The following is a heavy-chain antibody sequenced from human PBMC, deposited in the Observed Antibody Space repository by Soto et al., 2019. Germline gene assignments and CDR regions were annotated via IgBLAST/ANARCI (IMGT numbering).Heavy chain of an antibody. J-gene: IGHJ6*02. V-gene: IGHV4-4*02. CDR1: GAPITTTKW. CDR2: LSREGNR. Sequence: QEQPQESGPGLVKPSETLSLTCTVSGAPITTTKWWAWVRLPPGKALEWIGALSREGNRISNPSLEGRFIMSLDQSKNHFSLKLTSVTAADTAIYYCATQTISHTWGVWGRGTSVTVSS. CDR3: ATQTISHTWGV. D-gene: IGHD3-16*01.